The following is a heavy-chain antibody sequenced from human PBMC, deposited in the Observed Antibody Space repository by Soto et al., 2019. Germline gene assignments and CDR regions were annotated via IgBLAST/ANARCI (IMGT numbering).Heavy chain of an antibody. CDR2: IAYDGSKK. V-gene: IGHV3-30-3*01. CDR1: GFSFSYYA. J-gene: IGHJ1*01. Sequence: PGGSLRLSCAASGFSFSYYAMHWVRQAPGKGLEWVAVIAYDGSKKYYADSVKGRFTISRDNSKNTLYLQMSSLRDEDTAVYYCASPYCSGGSCYHTEYFQHWGQRTLVTVSS. D-gene: IGHD2-15*01. CDR3: ASPYCSGGSCYHTEYFQH.